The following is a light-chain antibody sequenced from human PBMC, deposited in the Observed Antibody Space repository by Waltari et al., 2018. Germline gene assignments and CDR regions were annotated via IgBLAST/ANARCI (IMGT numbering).Light chain of an antibody. CDR1: QSILNVSNHEDC. Sequence: DIVMTQSPDSLAVSLGGRATIHCRSSQSILNVSNHEDCLAWYQRKPGQPPKLLIFWASTRESGVPDRFSGGRSGSDFPLTITSLRPEDVALYFCQQYFSRPFSFGGGTKVEIK. CDR3: QQYFSRPFS. CDR2: WAS. J-gene: IGKJ4*01. V-gene: IGKV4-1*01.